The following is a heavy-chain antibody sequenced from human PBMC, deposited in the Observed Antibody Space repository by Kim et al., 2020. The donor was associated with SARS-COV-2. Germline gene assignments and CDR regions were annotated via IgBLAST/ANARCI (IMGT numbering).Heavy chain of an antibody. CDR2: ISTGSPYT. D-gene: IGHD3-10*01. V-gene: IGHV3-11*05. CDR1: GFTFSDFY. CDR3: ARESRLICFGDNDY. J-gene: IGHJ4*02. Sequence: GGSLRLSCTASGFTFSDFYMSWIRQPPGKGLEWVSFISTGSPYTYAVYTDSVKGRFTISRDNAKNSLYLQMNSLRAEDTAVYYCARESRLICFGDNDYGGQGTLVTVSS.